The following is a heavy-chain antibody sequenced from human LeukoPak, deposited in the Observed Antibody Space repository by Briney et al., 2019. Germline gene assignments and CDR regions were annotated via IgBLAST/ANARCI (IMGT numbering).Heavy chain of an antibody. Sequence: PSETLSLTCAVYGGSFSGYYWSWIRQPPGKGLEWIGYIYYSGSTNYNPSLKSRVTISVDTSKNQFSLKLSSVTAADTAVYYCARALRSYYYYGMDVWGQGTTVTVSS. J-gene: IGHJ6*02. CDR2: IYYSGST. CDR1: GGSFSGYY. D-gene: IGHD3-16*01. V-gene: IGHV4-59*01. CDR3: ARALRSYYYYGMDV.